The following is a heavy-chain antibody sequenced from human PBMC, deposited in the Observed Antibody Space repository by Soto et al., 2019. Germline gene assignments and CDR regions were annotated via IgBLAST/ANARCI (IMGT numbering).Heavy chain of an antibody. CDR3: ARDVLGDSSGCSDY. D-gene: IGHD6-19*01. CDR1: GFTFSNYG. V-gene: IGHV3-33*01. CDR2: IWDDGNNK. Sequence: QVQLVESGGGVVQPGRSLRLSCAASGFTFSNYGMHWVRQAPGKGLEWVAVIWDDGNNKYYADSVKGRFTISRDNYKNTLYLQMNSLRVEDTAVYYCARDVLGDSSGCSDYWGQGTLVTVSS. J-gene: IGHJ4*02.